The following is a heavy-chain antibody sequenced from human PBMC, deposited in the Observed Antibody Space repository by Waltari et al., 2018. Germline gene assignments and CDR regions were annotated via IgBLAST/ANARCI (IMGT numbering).Heavy chain of an antibody. V-gene: IGHV4-61*02. J-gene: IGHJ3*02. CDR2: IYTSGST. D-gene: IGHD3-3*01. CDR3: ARGVVLRFLDRVGDAFDI. Sequence: QVQLQESGPGLVKPSETLSLTCTVSGGSVSSGSYYWNWIRQSPGKGLEWVGRIYTSGSTNYNPSLKSRVTMSVDTSKNQFSLKLSSVTAADTAVYYCARGVVLRFLDRVGDAFDIWGQGTMVTVSS. CDR1: GGSVSSGSYY.